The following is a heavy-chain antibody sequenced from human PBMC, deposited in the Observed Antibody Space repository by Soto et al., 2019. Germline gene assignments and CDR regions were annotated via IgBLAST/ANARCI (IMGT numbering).Heavy chain of an antibody. D-gene: IGHD1-1*01. CDR2: IWFDGSNK. Sequence: AGGSLRLSCAASGFTFSSYGMHWVRQAPGKGLEWVAVIWFDGSNKYYADSVKGRFTISRDNSKNTLYLQMNSLRAEDTAAYYCASDAETERTRHLNSLQCWGQGTLVTASS. CDR1: GFTFSSYG. J-gene: IGHJ4*02. V-gene: IGHV3-33*01. CDR3: ASDAETERTRHLNSLQC.